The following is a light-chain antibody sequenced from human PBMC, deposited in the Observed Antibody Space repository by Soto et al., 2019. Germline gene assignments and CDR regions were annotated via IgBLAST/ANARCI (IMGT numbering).Light chain of an antibody. CDR1: SSDVGGYNY. CDR2: EVS. J-gene: IGLJ2*01. Sequence: QSALTQPASVSESPGQSITISCTGTSSDVGGYNYVSWFQQHPDRAPKLIIFEVSNRPSGISSRFSGSKSGNTASLTISGLQAEDEADYYCASYTSSSTSVIFGRGTQLTVL. CDR3: ASYTSSSTSVI. V-gene: IGLV2-14*01.